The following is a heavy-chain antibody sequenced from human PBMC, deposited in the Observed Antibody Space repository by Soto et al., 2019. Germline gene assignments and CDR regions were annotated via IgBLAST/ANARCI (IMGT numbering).Heavy chain of an antibody. J-gene: IGHJ4*02. V-gene: IGHV1-58*01. CDR2: IVVGSGNT. CDR1: GFTFTSSA. CDR3: AATLYSYYYDRYYFDY. D-gene: IGHD3-22*01. Sequence: GASVKVSCKASGFTFTSSAVQWVRQARGQRLEWIGWIVVGSGNTNYAQRFQERVTITRDMSTSTAYMELSSLRSEDTAVYYCAATLYSYYYDRYYFDYWGQGTLVTASS.